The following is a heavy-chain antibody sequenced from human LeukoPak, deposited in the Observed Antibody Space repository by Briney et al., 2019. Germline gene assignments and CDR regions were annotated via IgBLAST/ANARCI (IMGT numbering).Heavy chain of an antibody. CDR1: GFTFSSYA. V-gene: IGHV3-30-3*01. Sequence: GGSLRLSCAASGFTFSSYAMNWVRQAPGKGLEWVAVISYDGSNKYYADSVKGRFTISRDNSKNTLYLQMNSLRAEDTAVYYCARDDTSHYYYYYGMDVWGQGTTVTVSS. CDR3: ARDDTSHYYYYYGMDV. J-gene: IGHJ6*02. D-gene: IGHD2-2*01. CDR2: ISYDGSNK.